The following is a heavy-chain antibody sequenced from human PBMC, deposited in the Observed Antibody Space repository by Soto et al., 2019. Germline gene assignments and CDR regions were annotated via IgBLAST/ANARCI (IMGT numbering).Heavy chain of an antibody. D-gene: IGHD5-18*01. Sequence: SETLSLTCTVSGGSISSYYWSWIRQPPGKGLEWIGYIYYSGSTNYNPSLKSRVTISVDTSKNQFSLKLSSVTAADTAVYYCARSVSTWIQLWKRGNWFDPWGQGTLVTVSS. CDR3: ARSVSTWIQLWKRGNWFDP. CDR1: GGSISSYY. V-gene: IGHV4-59*01. J-gene: IGHJ5*02. CDR2: IYYSGST.